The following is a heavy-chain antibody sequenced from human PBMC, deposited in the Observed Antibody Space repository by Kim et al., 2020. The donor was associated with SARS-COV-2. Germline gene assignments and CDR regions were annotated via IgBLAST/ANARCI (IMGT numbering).Heavy chain of an antibody. D-gene: IGHD4-17*01. CDR3: AKEQDYGDYEALDY. J-gene: IGHJ4*02. V-gene: IGHV3-23*01. Sequence: ADSVEGRFTISRDNSKNTLYLQMNSLRAEDTAVYYCAKEQDYGDYEALDYWGQGTLVTVSS.